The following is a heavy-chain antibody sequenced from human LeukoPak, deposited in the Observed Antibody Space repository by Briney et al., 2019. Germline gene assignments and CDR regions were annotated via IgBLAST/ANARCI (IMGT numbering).Heavy chain of an antibody. CDR3: ARVAAGLIWSSPYYFDY. D-gene: IGHD6-13*01. V-gene: IGHV4-61*02. J-gene: IGHJ4*02. Sequence: SQTLSLTCIVSGGSISRGSYYWNWIRQPAGKGLEWMGRVYNSGSTNYNPSLKSRVTISTDMSKNQFSLKLSSVTAADTAVYYCARVAAGLIWSSPYYFDYWGQGTLVTVSS. CDR2: VYNSGST. CDR1: GGSISRGSYY.